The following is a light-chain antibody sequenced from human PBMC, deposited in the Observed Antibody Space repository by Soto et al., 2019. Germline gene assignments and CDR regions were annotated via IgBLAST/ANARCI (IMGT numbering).Light chain of an antibody. V-gene: IGKV1-5*03. Sequence: DIQLTQSPSTLSASVGDRVTITCRASQSFSSWLAWYQHKPGKAPKLLIYKASSLESGVPSRFSGSGSGTEFTLTISSLQPDDFETYYCQQYNSYSRTVGQGTKV. CDR1: QSFSSW. J-gene: IGKJ1*01. CDR2: KAS. CDR3: QQYNSYSRT.